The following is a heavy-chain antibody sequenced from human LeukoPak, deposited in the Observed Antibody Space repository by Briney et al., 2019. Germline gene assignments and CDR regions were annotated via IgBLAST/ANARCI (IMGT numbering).Heavy chain of an antibody. Sequence: PGGSLRLSCAASGFTFSNYWMTWVRQAPGKGLEWVANIKQDGSEKYYVDSVKGRFTISRDNAKNSLYLQMNSLRAEDTAVYYCAREVARVTTGIDLWGQGTLVTVSS. CDR2: IKQDGSEK. CDR1: GFTFSNYW. J-gene: IGHJ5*02. D-gene: IGHD4-11*01. V-gene: IGHV3-7*01. CDR3: AREVARVTTGIDL.